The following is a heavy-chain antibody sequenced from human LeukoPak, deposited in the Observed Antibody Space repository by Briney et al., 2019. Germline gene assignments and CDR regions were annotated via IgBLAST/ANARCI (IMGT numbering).Heavy chain of an antibody. J-gene: IGHJ4*02. CDR1: GYSISSGYY. CDR2: IYHSGST. Sequence: KTSETLSLTCTVSGYSISSGYYWGWIRQPPGKGLEWIGSIYHSGSTYYNPSLKSRVPISVDTSKNQFSLKLSSVTAADTAVYYCARGGLQWGQGTLVTVSS. D-gene: IGHD2-21*02. CDR3: ARGGLQ. V-gene: IGHV4-38-2*02.